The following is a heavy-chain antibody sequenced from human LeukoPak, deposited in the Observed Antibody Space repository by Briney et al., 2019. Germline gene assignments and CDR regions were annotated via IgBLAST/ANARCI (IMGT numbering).Heavy chain of an antibody. Sequence: PSETLSRTCTVSGGSISSYYWSWIRQPPGKGLEWIGYISYSGRTNYNPSPKSRVTISVDTSKNQFSLRLSSVTAADTAVYYCARKTGDLYYFDYWGQGTLVTVSS. J-gene: IGHJ4*02. D-gene: IGHD7-27*01. CDR1: GGSISSYY. V-gene: IGHV4-59*01. CDR2: ISYSGRT. CDR3: ARKTGDLYYFDY.